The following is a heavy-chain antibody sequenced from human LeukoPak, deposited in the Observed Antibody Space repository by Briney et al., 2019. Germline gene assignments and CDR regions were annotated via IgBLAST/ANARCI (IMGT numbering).Heavy chain of an antibody. CDR3: ARDARLHYYFDY. CDR2: FYTSGST. Sequence: SETLSLTCTVSGGSISSYYWSWIRQPAGKGLEWIGRFYTSGSTNYNPSLESRVTMSIDTSKNQFSLKLSSVTAADTAVYYCARDARLHYYFDYWGQGTLVTVSS. CDR1: GGSISSYY. V-gene: IGHV4-4*07. J-gene: IGHJ4*02. D-gene: IGHD6-25*01.